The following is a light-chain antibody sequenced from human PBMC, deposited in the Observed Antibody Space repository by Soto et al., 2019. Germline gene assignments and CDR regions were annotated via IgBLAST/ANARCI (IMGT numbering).Light chain of an antibody. CDR1: SSNIGSNY. V-gene: IGLV1-47*01. J-gene: IGLJ2*01. Sequence: QSVLTQSPSASGTPGQRVTISCSGSSSNIGSNYVYWYQQLPGTAPKLLIYRNNQRPSGVPDRFSGSKSGTSASLAISGLPSEDEADYYCAAWDDSLSGRVVFGGGTKLTVL. CDR2: RNN. CDR3: AAWDDSLSGRVV.